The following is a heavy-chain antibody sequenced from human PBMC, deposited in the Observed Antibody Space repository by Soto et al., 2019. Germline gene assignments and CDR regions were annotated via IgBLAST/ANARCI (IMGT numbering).Heavy chain of an antibody. J-gene: IGHJ4*02. CDR3: ATHPDDLWSVKEFDY. CDR2: IYPGDSDN. CDR1: GYTFTSYW. Sequence: PGEPLKISCKASGYTFTSYWLGWVRQIPGKGLEWMGIIYPGDSDNRYSPSFQGQVTISADKSISTAYLQWSSLKASDTAMYYCATHPDDLWSVKEFDYWGQGTLVTVSS. D-gene: IGHD3-3*01. V-gene: IGHV5-51*01.